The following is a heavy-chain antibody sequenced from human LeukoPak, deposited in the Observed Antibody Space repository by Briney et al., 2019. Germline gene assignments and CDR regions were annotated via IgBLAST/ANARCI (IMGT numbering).Heavy chain of an antibody. Sequence: SETLSLTCSVSDGSINSYYWNWIRRPPGKGLEWIGYIYYNGNTNYSPSLKSRVTMSVDTSKNQFSLKLSSVTAADTAVYYCARADITMVRGVIPTPEGFDYWGQGTLVTVSS. CDR1: DGSINSYY. J-gene: IGHJ4*02. CDR2: IYYNGNT. D-gene: IGHD3-10*01. V-gene: IGHV4-59*01. CDR3: ARADITMVRGVIPTPEGFDY.